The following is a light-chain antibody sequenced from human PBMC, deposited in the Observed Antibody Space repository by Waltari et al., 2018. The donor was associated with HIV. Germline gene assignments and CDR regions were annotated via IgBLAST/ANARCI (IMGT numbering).Light chain of an antibody. J-gene: IGKJ2*01. CDR2: KAS. V-gene: IGKV1-5*03. CDR1: QSISTW. Sequence: DIQMTQSPSTLSASVGDRVIITCRASQSISTWLAWYQQRPGKAPKLLMYKASSLESGVPSRFSGSGSGTEFILTISSLQPDDFATYYCQQYNSYPYTFGQGTKLEIK. CDR3: QQYNSYPYT.